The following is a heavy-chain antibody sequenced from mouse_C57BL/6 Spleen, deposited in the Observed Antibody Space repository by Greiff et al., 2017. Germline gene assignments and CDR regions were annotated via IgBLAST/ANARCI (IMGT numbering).Heavy chain of an antibody. Sequence: QVQLQQSGAELVKPGDSVKISCKASGYAFSCYWMYWVKQRPGKGLEWIGQIYPGDGDNNYNGKFKGKGTLTADNSSSTAYMQLSSLTSEDSAVYFCARSHWSYCIDYWGEGTPLTVSS. CDR1: GYAFSCYW. J-gene: IGHJ2*01. V-gene: IGHV1-80*01. CDR3: ARSHWSYCIDY. D-gene: IGHD4-1*01. CDR2: IYPGDGDN.